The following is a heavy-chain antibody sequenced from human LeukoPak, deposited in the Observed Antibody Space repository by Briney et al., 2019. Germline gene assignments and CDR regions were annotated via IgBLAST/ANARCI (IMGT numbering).Heavy chain of an antibody. V-gene: IGHV1-2*02. Sequence: ASVKVSCKASGYTFTGYYMHWARQAPGQGLQRMGWINPNSGDTGYAQKFQGRVTMTRDTSISTAYMELSRLRSDDTAVYYCARGARYYYYYMDVWGKGTTVTVSS. CDR1: GYTFTGYY. CDR2: INPNSGDT. J-gene: IGHJ6*03. D-gene: IGHD5-12*01. CDR3: ARGARYYYYYMDV.